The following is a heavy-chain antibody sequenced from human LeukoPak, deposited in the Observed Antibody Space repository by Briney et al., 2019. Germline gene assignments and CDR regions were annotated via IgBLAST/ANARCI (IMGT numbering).Heavy chain of an antibody. V-gene: IGHV4-39*01. CDR2: IYYSGST. J-gene: IGHJ4*02. Sequence: PSETLSLTCTVSGGSISSSSYYWSWIRQPPGKGLEWIGSIYYSGSTYYNPSLKSRVTISVDTSKNQFSLKLSSVTAADTAVYYCASGTATLEGDYWGQGTLVTVSS. D-gene: IGHD5-18*01. CDR3: ASGTATLEGDY. CDR1: GGSISSSSYY.